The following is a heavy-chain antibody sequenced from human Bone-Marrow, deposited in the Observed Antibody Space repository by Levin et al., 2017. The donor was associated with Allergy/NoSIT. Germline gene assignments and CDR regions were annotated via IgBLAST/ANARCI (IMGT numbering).Heavy chain of an antibody. CDR2: IHYSGST. V-gene: IGHV4-59*01. J-gene: IGHJ4*02. CDR3: ASGWFGDSYFAH. CDR1: GDSSNNFY. D-gene: IGHD3-10*01. Sequence: ASETLSLTCTVSGDSSNNFYWSWIRQPPGKGMEWIGYIHYSGSTKYNPSLKSRVTISMDTSKRQFSLKLTSVTAADTAIYYCASGWFGDSYFAHWGQGTLVTVSS.